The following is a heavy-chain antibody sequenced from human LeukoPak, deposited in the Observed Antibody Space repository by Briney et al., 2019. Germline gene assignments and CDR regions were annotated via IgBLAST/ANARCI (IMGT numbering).Heavy chain of an antibody. CDR3: ASCIERTGAFDI. Sequence: GGSLRLSCAASGFTFSSYSMNWVRQAPGKGLEWVSSISSSSSYIYYADSVKGRFTISRDNAKNSLYLQMNSLRAEDPAVYYCASCIERTGAFDIWGQGTMVTVSS. J-gene: IGHJ3*02. D-gene: IGHD1-14*01. CDR2: ISSSSSYI. CDR1: GFTFSSYS. V-gene: IGHV3-21*01.